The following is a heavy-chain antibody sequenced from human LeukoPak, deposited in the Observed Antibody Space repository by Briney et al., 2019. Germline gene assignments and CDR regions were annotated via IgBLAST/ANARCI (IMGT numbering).Heavy chain of an antibody. CDR3: AREVTRSARFDP. Sequence: ASVKVSCKASGYSFTSYGLSWVRRAPGQGLEWLGWISVYNGNTNYTQKLQGRVTMTRDTSTSTAYMELRSLTSDDTAVYYCAREVTRSARFDPWGQGTLVTVSS. CDR2: ISVYNGNT. J-gene: IGHJ5*02. CDR1: GYSFTSYG. D-gene: IGHD4-11*01. V-gene: IGHV1-18*01.